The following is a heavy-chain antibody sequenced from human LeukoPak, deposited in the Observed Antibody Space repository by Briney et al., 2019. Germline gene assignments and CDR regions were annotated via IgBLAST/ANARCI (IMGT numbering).Heavy chain of an antibody. D-gene: IGHD3-10*01. J-gene: IGHJ4*02. CDR2: INHSGST. CDR3: ARAAGSYLDY. Sequence: SETLSLTCAVYGGSFSGYYWSWIRQPPGKGLEWIGEINHSGSTNYNPSLKSRVTISADTSKNQFSLKLSSVTAADTAVYYCARAAGSYLDYWGQGTLVTVSS. CDR1: GGSFSGYY. V-gene: IGHV4-34*01.